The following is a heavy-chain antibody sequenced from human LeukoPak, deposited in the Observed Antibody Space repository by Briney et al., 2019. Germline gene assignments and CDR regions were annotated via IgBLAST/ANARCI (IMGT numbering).Heavy chain of an antibody. CDR1: GFTFSSYA. V-gene: IGHV3-23*01. CDR2: ISGSGGST. J-gene: IGHJ4*02. D-gene: IGHD6-19*01. Sequence: GGSLRLSCAASGFTFSSYAMSWVRQAPGKGLEWVSAISGSGGSTYYADSVKGRFTISRDNSKNTLYLQMNSLRAEDTAVYCCAKSVDAPGIAVAGTNYWGQGTLVTVSS. CDR3: AKSVDAPGIAVAGTNY.